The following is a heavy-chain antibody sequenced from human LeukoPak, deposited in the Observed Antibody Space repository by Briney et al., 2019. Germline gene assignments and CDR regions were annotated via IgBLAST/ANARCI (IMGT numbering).Heavy chain of an antibody. V-gene: IGHV6-1*01. Sequence: SQTLSLTCVVSGDSVSSKNGAWNWIRQSPSRGLEWLGRTYYRSKWYNDYAESMEGRMTISQDTSKNQYSLHLNSVTPDDTAVYYCARDFGTTGWHTFGYWGQATLVTVSS. CDR1: GDSVSSKNGA. D-gene: IGHD6-19*01. CDR3: ARDFGTTGWHTFGY. J-gene: IGHJ4*02. CDR2: TYYRSKWYN.